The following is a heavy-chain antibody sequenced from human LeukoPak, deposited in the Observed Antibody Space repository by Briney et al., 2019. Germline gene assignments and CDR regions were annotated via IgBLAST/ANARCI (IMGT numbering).Heavy chain of an antibody. D-gene: IGHD3-10*01. V-gene: IGHV3-23*01. Sequence: GGSLRLSCAASGFTFSSYAMSWVRQAPGKGLEWVSAISGSGGSTYYADSVKGRFTISRDNSKNTLYLQMNSLRAEDTAVYYCAKSLPHYGSGTNNFDYWGQGTLVTVSS. CDR2: ISGSGGST. CDR1: GFTFSSYA. J-gene: IGHJ4*02. CDR3: AKSLPHYGSGTNNFDY.